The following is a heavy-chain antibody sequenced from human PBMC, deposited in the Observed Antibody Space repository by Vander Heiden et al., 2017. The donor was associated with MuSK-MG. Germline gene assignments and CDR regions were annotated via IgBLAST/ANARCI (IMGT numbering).Heavy chain of an antibody. CDR3: ARSEEYYDSSGYYYAQEFDY. Sequence: QVQLVESGGGVVQPGRSLRLSCAASGFTFSSYGMQWVRQAPGKGLEWVAVIWYDGSNKYYADSVKGRFTISRDNSKNTLYLQMNSLRAEDTAVYYCARSEEYYDSSGYYYAQEFDYWGQGTLVTVSS. J-gene: IGHJ4*02. CDR2: IWYDGSNK. D-gene: IGHD3-22*01. V-gene: IGHV3-33*01. CDR1: GFTFSSYG.